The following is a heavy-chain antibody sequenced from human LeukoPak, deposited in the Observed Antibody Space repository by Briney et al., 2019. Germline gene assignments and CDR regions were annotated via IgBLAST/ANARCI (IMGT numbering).Heavy chain of an antibody. J-gene: IGHJ4*02. Sequence: GSLGLSCAASGFTFSNYWMHWVRQAPGKGLVWVSRIKSDGSRTDYADSVKGRFTISRDNAKNTLYLQMNSLRAEDTAVYYCARELPFDYWGQGTLVTVSS. V-gene: IGHV3-74*01. CDR3: ARELPFDY. CDR1: GFTFSNYW. CDR2: IKSDGSRT.